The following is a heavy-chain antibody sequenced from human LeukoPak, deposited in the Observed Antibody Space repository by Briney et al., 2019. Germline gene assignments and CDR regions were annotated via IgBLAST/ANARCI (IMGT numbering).Heavy chain of an antibody. D-gene: IGHD5-24*01. Sequence: ASVKVSCAASGYTSTDYYMHWGRQAPGQGLEWMGWLNPNSGDTNYAQKFQGRVSMTRDSSISTAYMDLSDLRSDDTAVYSCARGRNIEMTTMSRGSHYWGQDNVVRVSS. V-gene: IGHV1-2*02. CDR3: ARGRNIEMTTMSRGSHY. J-gene: IGHJ4*02. CDR1: GYTSTDYY. CDR2: LNPNSGDT.